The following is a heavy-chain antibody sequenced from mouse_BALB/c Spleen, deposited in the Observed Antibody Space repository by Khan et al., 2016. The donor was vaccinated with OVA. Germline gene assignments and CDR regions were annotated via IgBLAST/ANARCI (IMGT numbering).Heavy chain of an antibody. CDR2: ISYSGNT. CDR1: GYSITSDYA. CDR3: ARVYVGDFDY. J-gene: IGHJ2*01. V-gene: IGHV3-2*02. Sequence: EVQLQESGPGLVKPSQSLSLTCTVTGYSITSDYAWYWLRQFPGNKLEWMGYISYSGNTNYNPSLKSRISVTRDTSKNQFFLQLNSVTTEDTATYYGARVYVGDFDYWGQGTTLTVSS. D-gene: IGHD2-10*02.